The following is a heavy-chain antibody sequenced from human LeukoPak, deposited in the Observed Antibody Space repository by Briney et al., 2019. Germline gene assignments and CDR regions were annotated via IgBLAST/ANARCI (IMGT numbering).Heavy chain of an antibody. V-gene: IGHV4-38-2*01. CDR3: ARHSSGWYRFDY. CDR1: GGSCGAYY. J-gene: IGHJ4*02. D-gene: IGHD6-19*01. CDR2: IYHSGST. Sequence: SETLSRTCAGYGGSCGAYYWGWLRQPPGKGREGIGSIYHSGSTYYNPSLKSRVSMSVDTSKHKFSLKLSSVTAADTAVYYCARHSSGWYRFDYWGQGTLVTVSS.